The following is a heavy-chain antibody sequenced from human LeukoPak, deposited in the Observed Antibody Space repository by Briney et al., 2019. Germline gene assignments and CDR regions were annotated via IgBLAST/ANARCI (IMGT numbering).Heavy chain of an antibody. V-gene: IGHV4-4*07. Sequence: SETLSLTWTVYGGSISSYYWSWIRQPAGKGLEWIGRIYSSGSTNYNPSLKSRFTMSVDTSKNQFSLKLSSVTAADTAVYYCARGGKATVVTVWGQGTLVTVSS. D-gene: IGHD4-23*01. J-gene: IGHJ4*02. CDR3: ARGGKATVVTV. CDR2: IYSSGST. CDR1: GGSISSYY.